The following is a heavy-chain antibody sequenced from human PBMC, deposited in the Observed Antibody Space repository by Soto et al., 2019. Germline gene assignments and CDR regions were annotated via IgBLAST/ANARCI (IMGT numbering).Heavy chain of an antibody. CDR1: GGSISSNY. CDR2: IFHTGST. Sequence: SETLSLTCIISGGSISSNYWSWLRQSPGRGLERIGYIFHTGSTNYNPSLKSRVTISVDTSKNQFSLKLSSVTAADTAVYYCASATDWFDPWGQGTLVTVSS. J-gene: IGHJ5*02. V-gene: IGHV4-59*01. CDR3: ASATDWFDP.